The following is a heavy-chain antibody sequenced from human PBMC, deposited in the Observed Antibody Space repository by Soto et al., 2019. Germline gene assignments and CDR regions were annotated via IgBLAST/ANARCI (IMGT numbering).Heavy chain of an antibody. Sequence: PGASLKISSKCSGYSFTSYWSGWVRQMPGKGLEWMGIIYPGDSDTRYSPSFQGKVTITADKSISTAYLQWSSLKASDTAMYYCARIASVYCGGDCLGYYGMDVWGQGTTVTVSS. CDR2: IYPGDSDT. CDR3: ARIASVYCGGDCLGYYGMDV. CDR1: GYSFTSYW. D-gene: IGHD2-21*02. V-gene: IGHV5-51*01. J-gene: IGHJ6*02.